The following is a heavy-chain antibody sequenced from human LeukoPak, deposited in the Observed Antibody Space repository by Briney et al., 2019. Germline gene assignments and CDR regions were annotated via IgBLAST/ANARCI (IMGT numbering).Heavy chain of an antibody. Sequence: GGSLRLSCAASGFTFSTYGTHWVRQAPGKGLEWVAVIRSDGSNTYSADSVRGRFTISRDNSKNTLFLQMSSLTAEDTAIYYCARGNMLRDIDYWGQGTLVTVSS. J-gene: IGHJ4*02. V-gene: IGHV3-33*01. CDR1: GFTFSTYG. D-gene: IGHD3-10*02. CDR3: ARGNMLRDIDY. CDR2: IRSDGSNT.